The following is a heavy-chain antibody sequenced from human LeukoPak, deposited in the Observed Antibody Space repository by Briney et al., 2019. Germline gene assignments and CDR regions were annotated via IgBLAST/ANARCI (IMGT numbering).Heavy chain of an antibody. D-gene: IGHD3-10*01. CDR1: GFTFSSYA. Sequence: GGSLRLSCAASGFTFSSYAMHWVRQAPGKGLEYVSAISSNGGSTYYANSVKGRFTISRDNSKNTLYLQMGSPRAEDMAVYYCARSNGSGSYYTYWGQGTLVTVSS. J-gene: IGHJ4*02. V-gene: IGHV3-64*01. CDR2: ISSNGGST. CDR3: ARSNGSGSYYTY.